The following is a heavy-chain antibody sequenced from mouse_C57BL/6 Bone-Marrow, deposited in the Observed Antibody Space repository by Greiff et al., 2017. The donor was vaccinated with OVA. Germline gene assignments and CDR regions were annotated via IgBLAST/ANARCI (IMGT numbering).Heavy chain of an antibody. Sequence: LQESGAELVRPGTSVKVSCKASGYAFTNYLIEWVKQRPGQGLEWIGVINPGSGGTNYNEKFKGKATLTADKSSSTAYMQLSSLTSEDSAVYFCARVRSSGYVAWFAYWGQGTLVTVSA. J-gene: IGHJ3*01. CDR2: INPGSGGT. CDR1: GYAFTNYL. V-gene: IGHV1-54*01. D-gene: IGHD3-2*02. CDR3: ARVRSSGYVAWFAY.